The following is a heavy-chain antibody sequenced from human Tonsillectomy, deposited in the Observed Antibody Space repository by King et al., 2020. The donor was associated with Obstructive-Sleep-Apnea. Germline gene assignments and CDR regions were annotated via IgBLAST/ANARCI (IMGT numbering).Heavy chain of an antibody. J-gene: IGHJ4*02. CDR1: GYSCTSYW. CDR3: ARHVGATLHFDY. D-gene: IGHD1-26*01. Sequence: QLVQSGAEVKKPGESLQISCKGSGYSCTSYWIGWVRQMPGKGLVWRGSIYPGDSDPRYSPSFQCHVTISADKSISTAYLQWSSLKASDTAMYYCARHVGATLHFDYWGQGTLVTVSS. V-gene: IGHV5-51*01. CDR2: IYPGDSDP.